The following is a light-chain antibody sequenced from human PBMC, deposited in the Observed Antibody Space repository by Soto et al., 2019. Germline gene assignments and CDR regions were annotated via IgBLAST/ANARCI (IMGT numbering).Light chain of an antibody. CDR2: SDD. CDR3: AAWDDSLNGNGV. Sequence: QSGLTQPPSASGTPGQRVTISCSGSSSNIGTNTVNWYQQLPGTAPKLVIYSDDQRPSGVPDRFSSSKYGTSASLAISGLQSEDEADYYCAAWDDSLNGNGVFGGGTKLTVL. J-gene: IGLJ3*02. V-gene: IGLV1-44*01. CDR1: SSNIGTNT.